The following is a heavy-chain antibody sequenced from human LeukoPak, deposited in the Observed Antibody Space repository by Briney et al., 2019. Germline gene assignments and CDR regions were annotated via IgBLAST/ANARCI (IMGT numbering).Heavy chain of an antibody. V-gene: IGHV1-69*01. Sequence: APVKVSCKASGGTFSSYAISWVRQAPGQGLEWMGGIIPIFGTANYAQKFQGRVTITADESTSTAYMELSSLRSEDTAVYYCARGFGELLPFDYWGQGTLVTVSS. CDR2: IIPIFGTA. CDR1: GGTFSSYA. J-gene: IGHJ4*02. CDR3: ARGFGELLPFDY. D-gene: IGHD3-10*01.